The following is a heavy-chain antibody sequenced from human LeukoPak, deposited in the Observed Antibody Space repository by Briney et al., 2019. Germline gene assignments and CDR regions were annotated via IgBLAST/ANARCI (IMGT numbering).Heavy chain of an antibody. CDR3: ATRGYSYGYLDY. J-gene: IGHJ4*02. D-gene: IGHD5-18*01. V-gene: IGHV3-23*01. Sequence: GGSLRLSCAASGFTFSSYAMSWVRQAPGKGLEWVSGISSSGDRTYYADSVKGRFTISRDNFKNTLYLQMKSLRAEDTAVYYCATRGYSYGYLDYWGQGTLVTVSS. CDR1: GFTFSSYA. CDR2: ISSSGDRT.